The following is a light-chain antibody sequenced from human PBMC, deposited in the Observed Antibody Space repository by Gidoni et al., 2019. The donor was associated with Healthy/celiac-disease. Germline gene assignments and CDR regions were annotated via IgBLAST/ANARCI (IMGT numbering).Light chain of an antibody. V-gene: IGLV3-25*03. CDR3: QSADSSGIP. J-gene: IGLJ2*01. CDR2: KDS. CDR1: ALPKQY. Sequence: SSELTPPPSASVSPGQTARITCSGDALPKQYAYWYQQKPGQAPVLVIYKDSERPSGIPERFSGSSSGTTVTLTISGVQAEDEADYYCQSADSSGIPFGGGTKLTVL.